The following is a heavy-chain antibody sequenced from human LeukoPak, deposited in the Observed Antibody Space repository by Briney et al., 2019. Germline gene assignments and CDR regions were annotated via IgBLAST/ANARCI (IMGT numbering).Heavy chain of an antibody. CDR2: INPSGGST. V-gene: IGHV1-46*01. CDR1: GYTFTSYY. Sequence: GASVKVSCKASGYTFTSYYIHWVRQAPGQGLEWMGIINPSGGSTNYAQKFQGRVTMTRDMSTSTVYMELSSLRSEDTAVYYCARALRFLEWLPYFDYWGQGTLVTVSS. J-gene: IGHJ4*02. D-gene: IGHD3-3*01. CDR3: ARALRFLEWLPYFDY.